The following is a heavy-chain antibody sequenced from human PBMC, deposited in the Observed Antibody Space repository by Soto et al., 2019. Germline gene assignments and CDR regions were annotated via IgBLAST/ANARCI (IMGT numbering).Heavy chain of an antibody. V-gene: IGHV3-72*01. J-gene: IGHJ1*01. Sequence: EVQLVESGGGLVQPGGSLRLSCAASGFTLSDHYMDWVRQAPGKGLGWVGRVSTKAESSITIYAASVKGRFAISRDDSRSSLTLQMSSLKTEDTAVYYCAGGAAGRAPFQHWGQGTLVTVSS. CDR2: VSTKAESSIT. D-gene: IGHD6-19*01. CDR1: GFTLSDHY. CDR3: AGGAAGRAPFQH.